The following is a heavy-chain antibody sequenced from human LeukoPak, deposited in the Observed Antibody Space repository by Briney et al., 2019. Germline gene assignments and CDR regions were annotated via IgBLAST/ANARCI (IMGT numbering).Heavy chain of an antibody. Sequence: ASVKVSCKASGYTFTSYGISWVRQAPGQGLEWMGWISAYSGNTNYAQKLQGRVTMTTDTSTSTAYMELRSLRSDDTAVYYCARGGLYSSGWYNLGFDYWGQGTLVTVSS. CDR1: GYTFTSYG. CDR2: ISAYSGNT. V-gene: IGHV1-18*01. J-gene: IGHJ4*02. CDR3: ARGGLYSSGWYNLGFDY. D-gene: IGHD6-19*01.